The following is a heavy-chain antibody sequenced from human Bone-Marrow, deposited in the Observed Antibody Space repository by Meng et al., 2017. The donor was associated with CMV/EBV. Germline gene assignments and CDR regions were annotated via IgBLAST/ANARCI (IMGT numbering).Heavy chain of an antibody. V-gene: IGHV4-61*08. D-gene: IGHD5-12*01. CDR3: ARDLSGVGYADY. Sequence: CTVSWGCVSSGGYGWSWNRQPAGKGLGWIGYVNYSGRTNYNPSLKRRVTISVDTSKNQFSLNLNSVTAADTAVYYCARDLSGVGYADYWGQGTLVTVSS. J-gene: IGHJ4*02. CDR2: VNYSGRT. CDR1: WGCVSSGGYG.